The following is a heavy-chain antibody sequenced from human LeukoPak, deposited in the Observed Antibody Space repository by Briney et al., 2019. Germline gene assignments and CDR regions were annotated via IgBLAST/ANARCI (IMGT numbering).Heavy chain of an antibody. J-gene: IGHJ4*02. CDR1: GFTFSKAW. V-gene: IGHV3-15*01. Sequence: PGGSLRLSCAASGFTFSKAWMTWVRQAPGKGLEWVGRIKSKTDGGTTDYAAPVKGRFTISRDDSENTLSLQMITLETDDTAVYYCTTDLWGNSLGIDYWGQGTLVTVSS. D-gene: IGHD3-16*01. CDR3: TTDLWGNSLGIDY. CDR2: IKSKTDGGTT.